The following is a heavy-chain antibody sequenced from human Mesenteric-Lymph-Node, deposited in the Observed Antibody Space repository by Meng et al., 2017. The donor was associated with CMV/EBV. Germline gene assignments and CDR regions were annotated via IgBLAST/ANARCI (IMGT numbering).Heavy chain of an antibody. Sequence: ASVQVSCKASGYTFTRYYMHWVRQAPGQRLEWMGIINPSSGSTDYAQKFQDRVTMTRDTSTTTVYMELSSLRSEDTAVYFCARGDTNDRYCSCDYWGQGTLVTVSS. CDR2: INPSSGST. V-gene: IGHV1-46*01. D-gene: IGHD2-15*01. CDR1: GYTFTRYY. J-gene: IGHJ4*02. CDR3: ARGDTNDRYCSCDY.